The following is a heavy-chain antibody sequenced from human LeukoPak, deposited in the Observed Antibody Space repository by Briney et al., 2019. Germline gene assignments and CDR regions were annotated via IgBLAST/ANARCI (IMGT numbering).Heavy chain of an antibody. CDR2: ISSSSSYI. CDR3: ARVPRTGTLFDY. J-gene: IGHJ4*02. V-gene: IGHV3-21*01. Sequence: GGSLRLSCAASGFTFSSYSMNWVRQAPGKGLEWVSSISSSSSYIYYADSVKGRFTISRDNAKNSLYLQMNSLRAEDTAVYYCARVPRTGTLFDYWGQGTRVTVSS. D-gene: IGHD1-1*01. CDR1: GFTFSSYS.